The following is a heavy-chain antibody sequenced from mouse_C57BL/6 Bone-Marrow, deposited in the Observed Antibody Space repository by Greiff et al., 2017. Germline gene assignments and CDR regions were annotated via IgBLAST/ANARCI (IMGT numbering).Heavy chain of an antibody. Sequence: QVQLKESGAELVKPGASVKMSCKASGYTFTSYWITWVKQRPGQGLEWIGDIYPGSGSTNYNEKFKSKATLTVDTSSSTAYMQLSSLTSEDSAVYYCARFDGSPWFAYWGQGTLVTVSA. CDR1: GYTFTSYW. J-gene: IGHJ3*01. D-gene: IGHD2-3*01. V-gene: IGHV1-55*01. CDR2: IYPGSGST. CDR3: ARFDGSPWFAY.